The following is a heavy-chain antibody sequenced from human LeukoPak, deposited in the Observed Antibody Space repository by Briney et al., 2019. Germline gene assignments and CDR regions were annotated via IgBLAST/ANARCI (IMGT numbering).Heavy chain of an antibody. V-gene: IGHV1-69*13. CDR2: IIPIFGTA. CDR3: ARAWDNYGYGINYYYYGMDV. CDR1: GGTFSSYA. Sequence: SVKVSCKASGGTFSSYAISWVRQAPGQGLEWMGGIIPIFGTANYAQKFQGRVTITADESTSTAYMELSSLRSEDTAVYYCARAWDNYGYGINYYYYGMDVWGQGTTVTVSS. D-gene: IGHD5-18*01. J-gene: IGHJ6*02.